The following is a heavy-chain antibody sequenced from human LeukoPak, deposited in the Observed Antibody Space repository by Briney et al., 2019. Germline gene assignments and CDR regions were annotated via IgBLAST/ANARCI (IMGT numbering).Heavy chain of an antibody. CDR2: IKSEGSDK. Sequence: GGSLRLSCAASGFTFRSYWMSWVRQAPGRGLEWVANIKSEGSDKYCVDCVKDCFPICREKDKHSSYLQMNSLRPEDTAIYSCARASAVARTRHYWGQGTLVTVSS. CDR3: ARASAVARTRHY. D-gene: IGHD6-19*01. CDR1: GFTFRSYW. J-gene: IGHJ4*02. V-gene: IGHV3-7*01.